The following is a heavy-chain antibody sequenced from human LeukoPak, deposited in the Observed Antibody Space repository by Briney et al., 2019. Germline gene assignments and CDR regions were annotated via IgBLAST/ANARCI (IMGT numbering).Heavy chain of an antibody. CDR3: ARDFSAGYFYFDY. V-gene: IGHV3-21*01. CDR1: GFTFSSYS. D-gene: IGHD3-9*01. J-gene: IGHJ4*02. Sequence: GGSLRLSCAASGFTFSSYSMNWVRHAPGKGLEWVSSISSSSSYIYYADSVKGRFTISRANAKNSLYLQMNNLRAEDTAVYYCARDFSAGYFYFDYWGQGTLVTVSS. CDR2: ISSSSSYI.